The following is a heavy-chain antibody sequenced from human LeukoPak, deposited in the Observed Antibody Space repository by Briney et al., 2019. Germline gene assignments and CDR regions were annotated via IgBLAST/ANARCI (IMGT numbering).Heavy chain of an antibody. CDR3: ARDRYQGPFVVVVAATLKGFDY. CDR1: GFTFSSYS. J-gene: IGHJ4*02. CDR2: ISSSSSYI. D-gene: IGHD2-15*01. Sequence: PGGSLRLSCAASGFTFSSYSMNWVRQAPGKGLEWVSSISSSSSYIYYADSVKGRFTISRDNAKNSLYLQMNSLRAEDTAVYYCARDRYQGPFVVVVAATLKGFDYWGQGTLVTVSS. V-gene: IGHV3-21*01.